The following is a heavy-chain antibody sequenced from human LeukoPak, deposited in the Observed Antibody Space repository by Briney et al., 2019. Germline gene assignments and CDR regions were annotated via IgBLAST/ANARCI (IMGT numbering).Heavy chain of an antibody. J-gene: IGHJ6*02. CDR2: ISGSGGIT. CDR1: GFTFSSYA. Sequence: GGSLRLSCAASGFTFSSYAMTWVRQAPGKGLEWVSGISGSGGITFYADSVKGRFTVSRDNSKNTLYVQMNSLRAEDTALYYCAKDRGYDFSYGMDVWGQGTTVTVSS. CDR3: AKDRGYDFSYGMDV. D-gene: IGHD5-12*01. V-gene: IGHV3-23*01.